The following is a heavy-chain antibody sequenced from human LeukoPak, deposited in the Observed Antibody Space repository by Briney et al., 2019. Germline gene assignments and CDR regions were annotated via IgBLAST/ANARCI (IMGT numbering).Heavy chain of an antibody. V-gene: IGHV4-34*01. Sequence: PSETLSLTCAVYGGSFSGYYWGWIRQPPGKGLEWSEEINHSGSTNYNPSLKSRVTISVDTSKNQFSLKLSSVTAADTAVYYCARGQQYYDFWSGHNWFDPWGQGTLVTLSS. D-gene: IGHD3-3*01. CDR2: INHSGST. J-gene: IGHJ5*02. CDR1: GGSFSGYY. CDR3: ARGQQYYDFWSGHNWFDP.